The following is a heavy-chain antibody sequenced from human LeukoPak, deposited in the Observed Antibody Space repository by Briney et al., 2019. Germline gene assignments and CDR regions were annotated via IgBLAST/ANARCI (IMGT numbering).Heavy chain of an antibody. V-gene: IGHV1-8*01. Sequence: GASVKVSCKASGYTFTSYDITWVRQAPGQGLEWMGWMNPNNGNTGYAQRFQGRVTLPRDTSISTAYMELSSLRSEDTAVYYCARGFLGYDSSDYAFSYYWGQGTLVTVSS. D-gene: IGHD3-22*01. CDR3: ARGFLGYDSSDYAFSYY. J-gene: IGHJ4*02. CDR2: MNPNNGNT. CDR1: GYTFTSYD.